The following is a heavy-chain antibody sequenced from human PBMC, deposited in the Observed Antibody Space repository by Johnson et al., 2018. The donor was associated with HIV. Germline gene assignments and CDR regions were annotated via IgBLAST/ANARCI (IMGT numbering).Heavy chain of an antibody. J-gene: IGHJ3*02. D-gene: IGHD1-14*01. CDR1: GFTSDFTFSDYY. Sequence: QVQLVESGGGLVKPGGSLRLSCAASGFTSDFTFSDYYMSWIRQAPGKGLEWVSYITSSGITIYYADFVKGRFTMSRDNAKNSLYLQMNSLRAEDTAVYYCARDGNLDAFDIWGQGTMVTVSS. CDR3: ARDGNLDAFDI. V-gene: IGHV3-11*04. CDR2: ITSSGITI.